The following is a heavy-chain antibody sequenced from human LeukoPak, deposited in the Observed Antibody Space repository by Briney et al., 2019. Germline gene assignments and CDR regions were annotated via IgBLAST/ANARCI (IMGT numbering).Heavy chain of an antibody. CDR3: ATDRGWRTSGYYLYYLEY. Sequence: GGSLRLSCAASGFIFTNYFMSWVRQAPGKGLEWVASMKHDGSEKYYVDSVRGRFTISRDNTMNSLYLQMSSLRAEDTAVYYCATDRGWRTSGYYLYYLEYWGQGTLVTYSS. CDR1: GFIFTNYF. J-gene: IGHJ4*02. D-gene: IGHD3-3*01. CDR2: MKHDGSEK. V-gene: IGHV3-7*01.